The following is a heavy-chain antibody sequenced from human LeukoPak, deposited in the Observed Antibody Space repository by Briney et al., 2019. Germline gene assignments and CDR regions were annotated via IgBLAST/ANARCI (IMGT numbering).Heavy chain of an antibody. V-gene: IGHV3-23*01. CDR2: ISGSGGSA. J-gene: IGHJ4*02. CDR1: GFTFSSYA. Sequence: GGSLRLSCAASGFTFSSYAMSWVRQAPGKGLEWVSAISGSGGSAYYADSVKGRFTISRNNSKNTLYLQMHSLRAEDTAVYYCAKALTPLDYWGQGTLVTVSS. CDR3: AKALTPLDY.